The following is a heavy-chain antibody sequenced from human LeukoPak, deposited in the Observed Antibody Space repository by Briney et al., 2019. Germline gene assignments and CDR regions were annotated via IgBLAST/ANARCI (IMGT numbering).Heavy chain of an antibody. D-gene: IGHD3-10*01. CDR3: ARLRFGGWQPAQKNDYYYYYMDV. CDR2: ISSSGSTI. CDR1: GFTFSYFY. Sequence: GGSLRLSCAASGFTFSYFYMSWIRQAPGKGLEWVSYISSSGSTIFYADSVKGRFTISRDNAKNSLYLQMNSLRAEDTAVYYCARLRFGGWQPAQKNDYYYYYMDVWGKGTTVTISS. J-gene: IGHJ6*03. V-gene: IGHV3-11*04.